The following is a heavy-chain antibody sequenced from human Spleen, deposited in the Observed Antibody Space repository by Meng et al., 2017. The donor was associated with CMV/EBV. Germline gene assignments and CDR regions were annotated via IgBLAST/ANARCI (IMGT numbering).Heavy chain of an antibody. D-gene: IGHD1-20*01. CDR1: GFIFSNYA. CDR2: ITDDGNVN. J-gene: IGHJ4*02. Sequence: GGALRLSCAASGFIFSNYAMHWVRQAPGKGLELVAVITDDGNVNYYGDSVKGRFTISRDNSKNTLYLQMNSLRAEDTAVYFCARITGIFDYWGQGTRVTVSS. CDR3: ARITGIFDY. V-gene: IGHV3-30*04.